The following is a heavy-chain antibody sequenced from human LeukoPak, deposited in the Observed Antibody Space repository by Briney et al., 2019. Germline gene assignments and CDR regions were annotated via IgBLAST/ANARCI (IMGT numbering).Heavy chain of an antibody. CDR1: GFTFSSYA. CDR2: IRYDGSNK. V-gene: IGHV3-30*02. Sequence: PGGSLRLSCAASGFTFSSYAMSWVRQAPGKGLEWVAFIRYDGSNKYYADSVKGRFTISRDNSKNTLYLQMNSLRAEDTAVYYCAKDRGSYRHFDYWGQGTLVTVSS. D-gene: IGHD1-26*01. J-gene: IGHJ4*02. CDR3: AKDRGSYRHFDY.